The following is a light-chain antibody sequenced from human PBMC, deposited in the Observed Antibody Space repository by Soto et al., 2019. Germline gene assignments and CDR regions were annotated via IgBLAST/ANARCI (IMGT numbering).Light chain of an antibody. V-gene: IGKV3-15*01. CDR1: QSVGAH. CDR3: QQYNNWPPT. CDR2: GAS. Sequence: EILMTQSPATLSVSPGERATLSCRASQSVGAHLAWYQQKPGQTPRLLIYGASTRATGIPARFSGSGSGTEFILTISSLQSEDFAVYYCQQYNNWPPTFGQGTKVEIK. J-gene: IGKJ1*01.